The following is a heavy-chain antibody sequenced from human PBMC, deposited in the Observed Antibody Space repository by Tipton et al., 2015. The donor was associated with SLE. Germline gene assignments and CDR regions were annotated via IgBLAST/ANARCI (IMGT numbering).Heavy chain of an antibody. CDR1: GGSFSGYY. J-gene: IGHJ1*01. CDR2: LYYSGNT. Sequence: TLSLTCAVYGGSFSGYYWSWIRQPPGKGLEWIGSLYYSGNTYYNPSLKSRVTISVDTSKNQFSLKLSSVTAADTAVYYCARGGYYYSEYFQHWGQGTLVTVSS. D-gene: IGHD3-22*01. CDR3: ARGGYYYSEYFQH. V-gene: IGHV4-34*01.